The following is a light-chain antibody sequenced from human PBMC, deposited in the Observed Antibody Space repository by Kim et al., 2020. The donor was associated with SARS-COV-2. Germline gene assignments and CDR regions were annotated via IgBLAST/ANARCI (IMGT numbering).Light chain of an antibody. V-gene: IGKV1-39*01. CDR2: SAS. CDR3: QQSYSTPWT. J-gene: IGKJ1*01. Sequence: DIQMTQSPSSLSASVGDRVTMTCRASQSIKSFLNWYQQNPGKVPKLLINSASNLQSGVPSRFSGSGSGTDFTLTISSLQPGDFATYYCQQSYSTPWTFGQGTKVDIK. CDR1: QSIKSF.